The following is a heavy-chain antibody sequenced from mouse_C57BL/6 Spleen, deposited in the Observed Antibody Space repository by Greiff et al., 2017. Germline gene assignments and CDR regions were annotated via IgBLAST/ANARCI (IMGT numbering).Heavy chain of an antibody. CDR1: GYTFTSYG. CDR2: IYPRSGNT. V-gene: IGHV1-81*01. Sequence: VQLQQSGAELARPGASVKLSCKASGYTFTSYGISWVKQRTGQGLEWIGEIYPRSGNTYYNEKFKGKATLTADKSSSTAYMGLRSLTSEDSAVYFCARGDYPGFAYWGQGTLVTVSA. CDR3: ARGDYPGFAY. J-gene: IGHJ3*01. D-gene: IGHD2-4*01.